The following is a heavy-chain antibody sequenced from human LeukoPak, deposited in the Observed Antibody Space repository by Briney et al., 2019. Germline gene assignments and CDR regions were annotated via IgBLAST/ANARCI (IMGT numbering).Heavy chain of an antibody. Sequence: ASVKVSCKVSGYTLTELSMHWVRQAPGKGLEWMGGFDPEDGETIYAQKFQGRVTMTEDTSTDTAYMELSSLGSEDTAVYYCATAQEMATILYYWGQGTLVTVSS. D-gene: IGHD5-24*01. CDR1: GYTLTELS. J-gene: IGHJ4*02. CDR3: ATAQEMATILYY. CDR2: FDPEDGET. V-gene: IGHV1-24*01.